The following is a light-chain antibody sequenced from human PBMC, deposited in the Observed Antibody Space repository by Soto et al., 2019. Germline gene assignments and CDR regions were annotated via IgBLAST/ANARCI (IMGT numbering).Light chain of an antibody. Sequence: DIQMTQSPSSLSASVRERVTIACRASQSITNNLNWYQQKPGKAPKLLIYKASTLKSGVPSRFSGSGSGTEFTLTISSLQPDDFATYYCQHYNSYSEAFGQGTKVDIK. CDR3: QHYNSYSEA. CDR1: QSITNN. J-gene: IGKJ1*01. V-gene: IGKV1-5*03. CDR2: KAS.